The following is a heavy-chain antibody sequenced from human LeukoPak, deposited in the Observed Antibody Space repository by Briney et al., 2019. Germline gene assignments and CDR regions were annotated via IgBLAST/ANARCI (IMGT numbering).Heavy chain of an antibody. CDR3: TRVGYIDEGIDY. Sequence: GGSLRLSCAASEFTFSSYAMHWVRQAPGKGLEWVAVISYDGSNKYYADSVKGRFTISRDNSKNTLYLQMNSLRAEDTAVYYCTRVGYIDEGIDYWGQGTLVTVSS. CDR1: EFTFSSYA. D-gene: IGHD5-24*01. V-gene: IGHV3-30-3*01. CDR2: ISYDGSNK. J-gene: IGHJ4*02.